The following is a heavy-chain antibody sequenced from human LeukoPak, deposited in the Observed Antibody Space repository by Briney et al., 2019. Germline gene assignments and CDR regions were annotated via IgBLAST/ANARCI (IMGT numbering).Heavy chain of an antibody. D-gene: IGHD6-13*01. V-gene: IGHV4-34*01. J-gene: IGHJ4*02. CDR2: INHSGST. Sequence: SETLSLTCAVYGGSFSGYYWSWIRQPPGKGLEWIGEINHSGSTNYNPSLKSRVTISVDTSKNQFSLKLSSVTAADTAVYYCARTSSSWEGKIDFWGQGSLVTVSS. CDR1: GGSFSGYY. CDR3: ARTSSSWEGKIDF.